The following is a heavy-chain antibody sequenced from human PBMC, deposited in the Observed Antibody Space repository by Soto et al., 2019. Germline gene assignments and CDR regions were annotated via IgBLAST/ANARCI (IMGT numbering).Heavy chain of an antibody. V-gene: IGHV3-49*03. J-gene: IGHJ6*03. D-gene: IGHD2-2*01. CDR3: TRDNIVVVPAAMPYYYYYMDV. Sequence: EVQLVESGGGLVQPGRSLRLSCTASGFTFGDYAMSWFHQAPGKGLEWVGFIRSKAYGGTTEYAASVKGRFTISRDDSKSIAYLQKNSLKTEDTAVYYCTRDNIVVVPAAMPYYYYYMDVWGKGTTVTVSS. CDR2: IRSKAYGGTT. CDR1: GFTFGDYA.